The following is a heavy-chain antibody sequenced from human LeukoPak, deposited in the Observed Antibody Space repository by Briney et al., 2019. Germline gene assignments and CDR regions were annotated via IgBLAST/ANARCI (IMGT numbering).Heavy chain of an antibody. V-gene: IGHV1-2*02. Sequence: ASVKVSCKASGYTFTGYYMHWVRQAPGQGLEWMGWINPNSGGTNYAQKFQGRATMTRDTSISTAFMELSRLRSDDTAVYYCARGGSSSWNNWFDPWGQGTLVTVSS. CDR3: ARGGSSSWNNWFDP. J-gene: IGHJ5*02. D-gene: IGHD6-13*01. CDR2: INPNSGGT. CDR1: GYTFTGYY.